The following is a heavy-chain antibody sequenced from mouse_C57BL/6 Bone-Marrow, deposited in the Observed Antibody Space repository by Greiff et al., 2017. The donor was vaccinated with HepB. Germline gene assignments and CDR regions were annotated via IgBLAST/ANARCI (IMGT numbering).Heavy chain of an antibody. Sequence: EVQVVESGGGLVQPGGSMKLSCVASGFTFSNYWMNWVRQSPEKGLEWVAQIRLKSDNYATHYAESVKGRFTISRDDSKSSVYLQMNNLRAEDTGIYYCTGGSSGYNYWGQGTTLTVSS. V-gene: IGHV6-3*01. CDR2: IRLKSDNYAT. J-gene: IGHJ2*01. CDR3: TGGSSGYNY. D-gene: IGHD3-2*02. CDR1: GFTFSNYW.